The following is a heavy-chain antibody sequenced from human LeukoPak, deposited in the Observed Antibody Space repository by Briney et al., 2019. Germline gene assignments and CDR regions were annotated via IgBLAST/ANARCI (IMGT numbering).Heavy chain of an antibody. V-gene: IGHV1-18*01. CDR2: ISGYNGNT. Sequence: ASVTVSFKASGYTFTSYGFSWVRQAPGQGLEWMGWISGYNGNTNSAQKFQGRVTITTDTSTSTAYMELRSLTSADTAVYYCARGPGRGCSGGRCYSSWFDPWGQGTLVTVSS. D-gene: IGHD2-15*01. J-gene: IGHJ5*02. CDR3: ARGPGRGCSGGRCYSSWFDP. CDR1: GYTFTSYG.